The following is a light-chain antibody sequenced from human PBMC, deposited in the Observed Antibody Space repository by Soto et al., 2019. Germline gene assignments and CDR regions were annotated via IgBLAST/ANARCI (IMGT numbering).Light chain of an antibody. CDR3: QQYYSYPLT. CDR1: QGIYNH. V-gene: IGKV1-16*01. Sequence: DIQMTQSPSSLSASEGGRVTITCRASQGIYNHLAWFQLKPGKAPKSLIYTVSSLESGVPSRFSGCGSATDFTLTISSLQPEDFATYYCQQYYSYPLTFGGGTKVDIK. CDR2: TVS. J-gene: IGKJ4*01.